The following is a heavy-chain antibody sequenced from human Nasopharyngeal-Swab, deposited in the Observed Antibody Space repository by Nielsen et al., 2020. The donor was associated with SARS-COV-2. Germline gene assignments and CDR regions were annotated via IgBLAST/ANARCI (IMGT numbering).Heavy chain of an antibody. CDR2: IYYSGST. D-gene: IGHD1-26*01. Sequence: SETLSLTCTVSGGSISSYYWSWIRQPPGKGLEWIGYIYYSGSTNYNPSLMSRVTISVDTSKNQFSLKLSSVTAADTAVYYCARDGKRRSGEYYGMDVWGQGTTVTVSS. V-gene: IGHV4-59*01. J-gene: IGHJ6*02. CDR3: ARDGKRRSGEYYGMDV. CDR1: GGSISSYY.